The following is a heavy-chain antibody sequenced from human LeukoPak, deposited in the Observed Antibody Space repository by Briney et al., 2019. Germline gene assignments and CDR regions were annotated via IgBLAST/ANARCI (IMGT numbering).Heavy chain of an antibody. V-gene: IGHV1-2*02. D-gene: IGHD3-10*01. CDR2: INPNSGGA. CDR3: ARPSEVLWFGESHPFDY. J-gene: IGHJ4*02. CDR1: GYTFTGYY. Sequence: GASVKVSCKASGYTFTGYYMHWVRQAPGQGLEWMGWINPNSGGANYAQKFQGRVTMTRDTSISTAYMELSRLRSDDTAVYYCARPSEVLWFGESHPFDYWGQGTLVTVSS.